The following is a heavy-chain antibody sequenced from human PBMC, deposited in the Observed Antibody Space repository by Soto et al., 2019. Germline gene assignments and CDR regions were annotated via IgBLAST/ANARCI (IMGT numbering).Heavy chain of an antibody. J-gene: IGHJ4*02. Sequence: PGGSLRLSCAASGFTFSSYGMHWVRQAPGKGLEWVAVISYDGSNKYYADSVKGRFTISRDNSKNTLYLQMNSLRAEDTAVYYCAKDWAPAQWLDTRGYFDYWGQGTLVTVSS. CDR3: AKDWAPAQWLDTRGYFDY. CDR1: GFTFSSYG. CDR2: ISYDGSNK. V-gene: IGHV3-30*18. D-gene: IGHD6-19*01.